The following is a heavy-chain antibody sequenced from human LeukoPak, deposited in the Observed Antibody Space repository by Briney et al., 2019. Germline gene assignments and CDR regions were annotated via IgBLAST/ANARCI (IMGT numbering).Heavy chain of an antibody. CDR3: ARHVGFITMVRGVINNNWFDP. Sequence: PSETLSLTCTVSGGSINSSSYYWGWIRQPPGKGLEWIGSIFYSGNTYDNPSLKSRVTISVDTSKNQFSLKLNSVTAADTAVYYCARHVGFITMVRGVINNNWFDPWGQGTLVTVSS. D-gene: IGHD3-10*01. J-gene: IGHJ5*02. V-gene: IGHV4-39*01. CDR2: IFYSGNT. CDR1: GGSINSSSYY.